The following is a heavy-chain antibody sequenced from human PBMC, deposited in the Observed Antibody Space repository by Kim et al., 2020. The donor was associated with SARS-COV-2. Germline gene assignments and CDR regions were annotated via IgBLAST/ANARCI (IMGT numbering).Heavy chain of an antibody. CDR2: ISGSGGST. Sequence: GGSLRLSCAASGFTFSSYAMSWVRQAPGKGLEWVSAISGSGGSTYYADSVKGRFTISRDNSKNTLYLQMNSLRAEDTAVYYCAKSSSGLVIVVVYFDYWGQGTLVTVSS. J-gene: IGHJ4*02. CDR1: GFTFSSYA. V-gene: IGHV3-23*01. CDR3: AKSSSGLVIVVVYFDY. D-gene: IGHD3-22*01.